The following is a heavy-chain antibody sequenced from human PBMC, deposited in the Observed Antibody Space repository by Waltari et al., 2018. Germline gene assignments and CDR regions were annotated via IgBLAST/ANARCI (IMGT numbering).Heavy chain of an antibody. J-gene: IGHJ5*02. V-gene: IGHV1-2*02. Sequence: QVQLVQSGAEVKKPGASVKVSCKASGYTFTGYYMHWVRQAPGQGLEWMGWINPNSGGTNYAQKFQGRVTMTRDTSISTAYMELSRLRSDDTAVYYCARTSRGGEWLFGWFDPWGQGTLVTVSS. CDR1: GYTFTGYY. D-gene: IGHD3-3*01. CDR3: ARTSRGGEWLFGWFDP. CDR2: INPNSGGT.